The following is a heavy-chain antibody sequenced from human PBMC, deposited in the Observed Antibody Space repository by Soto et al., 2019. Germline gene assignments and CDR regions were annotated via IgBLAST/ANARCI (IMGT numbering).Heavy chain of an antibody. Sequence: ASVKVSCKASGGTFSSYTISWVRQAPGQGLEWMGRIIPILGIANYAQKFQGRVTITADKSTSTAYMELSSLRSEDTAVYYCAREDDVSYSSGWYGVDYWGQGTLVTVSS. V-gene: IGHV1-69*04. D-gene: IGHD6-19*01. CDR2: IIPILGIA. J-gene: IGHJ4*02. CDR1: GGTFSSYT. CDR3: AREDDVSYSSGWYGVDY.